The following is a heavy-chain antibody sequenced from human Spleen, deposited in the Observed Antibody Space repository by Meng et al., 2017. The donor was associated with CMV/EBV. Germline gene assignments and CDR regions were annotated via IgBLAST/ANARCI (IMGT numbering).Heavy chain of an antibody. J-gene: IGHJ4*02. CDR2: INWNGDNT. CDR3: VRVGLAVDY. CDR1: GFTFDDYG. V-gene: IGHV3-20*04. Sequence: GEPLKISCAASGFTFDDYGMNWVRQTPGKGLEWVSGINWNGDNTHYADSVKGRFTTFRDNAKNSLYLQINSLRAENTAFYSCVRVGLAVDYWGQGTLVTVSS. D-gene: IGHD6-19*01.